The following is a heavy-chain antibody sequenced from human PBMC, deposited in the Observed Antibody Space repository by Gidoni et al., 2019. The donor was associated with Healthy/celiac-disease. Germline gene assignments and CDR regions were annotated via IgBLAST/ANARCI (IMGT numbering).Heavy chain of an antibody. V-gene: IGHV3-33*01. CDR3: ARELGRDWYFDL. CDR2: IWYDGSNK. J-gene: IGHJ2*01. D-gene: IGHD7-27*01. CDR1: GFTFSSYG. Sequence: QVQLVESGGGVVQPGRSLRLSCAASGFTFSSYGMHWVRQAPGKGLEWVAVIWYDGSNKYYADSVKGRFTISRDNSKNTLYLQMNSLRAEDTAVYYCARELGRDWYFDLWGRGTLVTVSS.